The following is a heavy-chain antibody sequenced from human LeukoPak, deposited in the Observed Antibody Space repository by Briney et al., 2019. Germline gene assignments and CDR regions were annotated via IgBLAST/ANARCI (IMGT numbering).Heavy chain of an antibody. J-gene: IGHJ4*02. CDR3: AREGWYCSSTSCYTLYSDY. Sequence: ASVKVSCKASGYTFTSYGISWVRQAPGQGLEWMGWISAYNGNTNYAQKLQGRVTMTTDTSTSTAYMELRSLGSDDTAVYYCAREGWYCSSTSCYTLYSDYWGQGTLVTVSS. CDR2: ISAYNGNT. CDR1: GYTFTSYG. V-gene: IGHV1-18*04. D-gene: IGHD2-2*02.